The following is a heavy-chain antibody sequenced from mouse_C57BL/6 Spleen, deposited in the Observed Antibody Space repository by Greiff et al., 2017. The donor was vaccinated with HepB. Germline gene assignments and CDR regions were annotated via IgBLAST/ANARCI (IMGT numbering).Heavy chain of an antibody. CDR2: IDPETGGT. D-gene: IGHD2-3*01. J-gene: IGHJ3*01. CDR3: TRGDGYYVFAY. CDR1: GYTFTDYE. V-gene: IGHV1-15*01. Sequence: QVQLKESGAELVRPGASVTLSCKASGYTFTDYEMHWVKQTPVHGLEWIGAIDPETGGTAYNQKFKGKAILTADKSSSTAYMELRSLTSEDSAVYYCTRGDGYYVFAYWGQGTLVTVSA.